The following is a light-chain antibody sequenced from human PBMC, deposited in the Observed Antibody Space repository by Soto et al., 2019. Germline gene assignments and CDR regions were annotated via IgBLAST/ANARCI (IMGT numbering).Light chain of an antibody. J-gene: IGLJ1*01. CDR1: SSDGGSYNL. V-gene: IGLV2-23*01. CDR2: EGT. Sequence: QSALAQPASVSAAPGQSITIPCPGTSSDGGSYNLVSWFQQHPGKVPKLLIYEGTKRPSGLSDRFSGSKSGTTASLTISGLQAEDEAHYFCYSYAGDNLYVCGTGTKV. CDR3: YSYAGDNLYV.